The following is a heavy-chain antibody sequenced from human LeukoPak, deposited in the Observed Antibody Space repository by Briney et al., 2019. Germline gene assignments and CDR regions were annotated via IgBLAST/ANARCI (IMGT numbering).Heavy chain of an antibody. CDR3: ASGDGLVISFGIWSPSYQWDY. Sequence: ASVKVSCKASGYTFTGYYMHWVRQAPGQGLEWMGWINPNSGGTNHAQKFQGRVTMTRDTSISTAYMELSRLRSDDTAVYYCASGDGLVISFGIWSPSYQWDYWGQGTLVTVSS. CDR1: GYTFTGYY. CDR2: INPNSGGT. J-gene: IGHJ4*02. D-gene: IGHD3-9*01. V-gene: IGHV1-2*02.